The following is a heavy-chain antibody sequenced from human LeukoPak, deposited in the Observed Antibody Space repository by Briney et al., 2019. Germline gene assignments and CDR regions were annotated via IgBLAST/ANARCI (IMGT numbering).Heavy chain of an antibody. V-gene: IGHV3-73*01. Sequence: GGSLRLSCAASGFTFSGSAMHWVRQASGKGLEWVGRIRSKANSYATAYAASVKGRFTISRDDSKNTAYLQMNSLKTEDTDVYYCTRPIFDEHYYDSSGYPDYWGQGTLVTVSS. CDR2: IRSKANSYAT. J-gene: IGHJ4*02. CDR3: TRPIFDEHYYDSSGYPDY. CDR1: GFTFSGSA. D-gene: IGHD3-22*01.